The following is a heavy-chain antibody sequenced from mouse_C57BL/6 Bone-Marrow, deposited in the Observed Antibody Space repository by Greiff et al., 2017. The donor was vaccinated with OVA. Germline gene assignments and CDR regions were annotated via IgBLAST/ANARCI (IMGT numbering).Heavy chain of an antibody. Sequence: QVQLKQPGAELVKPGASVKMSCKASGYTFTSYWITWVKQRPGQGLEWIGDIYPGSGSTNYNEKFKSKATLTVDTSSSTAYMQLSSLTSEDSAVYYCARNYYGSSPCYFDVWGTGTTVTVSS. CDR3: ARNYYGSSPCYFDV. CDR2: IYPGSGST. CDR1: GYTFTSYW. J-gene: IGHJ1*03. D-gene: IGHD1-1*01. V-gene: IGHV1-55*01.